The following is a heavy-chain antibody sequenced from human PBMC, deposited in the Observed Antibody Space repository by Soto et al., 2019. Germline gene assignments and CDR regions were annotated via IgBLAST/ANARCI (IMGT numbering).Heavy chain of an antibody. D-gene: IGHD2-2*01. Sequence: QVQLVQSGAEVKKPGSSVKVSCKASGGTFSSYAISWVRQAPGQGLEWMGGIIPIFGTANYAQKFQGRVTITADESTSTAYRELGSLRSEDTAVYYCAREGGGYCISTSCLLNWFDPWGQGTLVTVSS. J-gene: IGHJ5*02. CDR2: IIPIFGTA. V-gene: IGHV1-69*12. CDR1: GGTFSSYA. CDR3: AREGGGYCISTSCLLNWFDP.